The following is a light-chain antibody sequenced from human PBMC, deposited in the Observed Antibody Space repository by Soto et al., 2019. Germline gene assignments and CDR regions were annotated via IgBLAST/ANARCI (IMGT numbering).Light chain of an antibody. Sequence: DIQLTQSPSTLSASVGDRVTITCRASQSISSWLAWYQQKPGKAPKLLIYKASSLDSGVPSRFSGSGSGTEFTLTISSLQPDDFAIYYCQQYNSYSLAFGGGTKVDI. CDR1: QSISSW. CDR2: KAS. V-gene: IGKV1-5*03. CDR3: QQYNSYSLA. J-gene: IGKJ4*01.